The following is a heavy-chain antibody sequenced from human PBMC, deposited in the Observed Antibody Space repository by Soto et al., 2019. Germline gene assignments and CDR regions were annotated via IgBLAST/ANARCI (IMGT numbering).Heavy chain of an antibody. V-gene: IGHV1-69*06. CDR3: AQSLDTAMVITLDS. Sequence: ASVKVSCKASGGTFSSYAISWVRQAPGQGLEWMGGIIPIFGTANYAQKFQGRVTITADKSTSTAYMELSSLRSEDTAVYYCAQSLDTAMVITLDSWGQGTLVTVSS. CDR1: GGTFSSYA. D-gene: IGHD5-18*01. CDR2: IIPIFGTA. J-gene: IGHJ4*02.